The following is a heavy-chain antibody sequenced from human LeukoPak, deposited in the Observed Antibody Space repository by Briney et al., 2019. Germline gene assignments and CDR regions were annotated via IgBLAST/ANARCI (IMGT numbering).Heavy chain of an antibody. CDR1: GFTFSSYA. V-gene: IGHV3-23*01. J-gene: IGHJ4*02. CDR2: ISGSGGST. CDR3: AKGGYSHGPFDY. D-gene: IGHD5-18*01. Sequence: GGPLRLSCAASGFTFSSYAMSWVRQAPGKGREWVSAISGSGGSTYYADSVKGRFTISRDNSKNTLYLQMNSLRAEDTAVYYCAKGGYSHGPFDYWGQGTLVTVSS.